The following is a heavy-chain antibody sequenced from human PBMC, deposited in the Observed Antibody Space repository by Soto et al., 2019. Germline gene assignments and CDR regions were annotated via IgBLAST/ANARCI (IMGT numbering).Heavy chain of an antibody. Sequence: LSLTFTVSGGSISSTTTYYWGWIRQPPGKGLEWIGIIYYSGITYYNPSLKSRVTISVDTSKNQFSLNLSSVTAADTAVYYCARGLTGTMMRLNCFEPWGQGTLVTVSS. CDR3: ARGLTGTMMRLNCFEP. D-gene: IGHD1-7*01. J-gene: IGHJ5*02. CDR1: GGSISSTTTYY. CDR2: IYYSGIT. V-gene: IGHV4-39*01.